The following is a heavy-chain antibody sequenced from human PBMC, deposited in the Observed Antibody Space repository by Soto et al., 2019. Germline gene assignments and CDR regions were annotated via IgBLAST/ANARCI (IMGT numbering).Heavy chain of an antibody. J-gene: IGHJ6*02. Sequence: SETLSLTCTVSGDSIRSGNHYWSWIRQPPGKGLEWIGYIYYSGSTYYSPSLKSRVTISVDTSKNQFSLKLNSVTAAGTAVYYCARQRPTDGRWEFANYYGMDVWGQGTPVTVSS. CDR2: IYYSGST. CDR3: ARQRPTDGRWEFANYYGMDV. V-gene: IGHV4-30-4*01. D-gene: IGHD1-26*01. CDR1: GDSIRSGNHY.